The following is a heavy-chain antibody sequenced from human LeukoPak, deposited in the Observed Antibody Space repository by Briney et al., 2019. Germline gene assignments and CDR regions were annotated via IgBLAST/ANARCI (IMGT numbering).Heavy chain of an antibody. J-gene: IGHJ3*02. CDR1: GGSISSYY. CDR2: IYYSGST. CDR3: ARDLGYYYDSSGYHAFDI. D-gene: IGHD3-22*01. Sequence: SETLSLTCTVSGGSISSYYWSWIRQPPEKGLEWIGYIYYSGSTNYNPSLKSRVTISVDTSKNQFSLKLSSVTAADTAVYYCARDLGYYYDSSGYHAFDIWGQGTMVTVSS. V-gene: IGHV4-59*01.